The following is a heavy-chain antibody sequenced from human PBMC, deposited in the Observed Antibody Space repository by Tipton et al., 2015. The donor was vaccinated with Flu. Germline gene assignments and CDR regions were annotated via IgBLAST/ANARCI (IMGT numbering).Heavy chain of an antibody. V-gene: IGHV3-48*03. CDR2: ISSSGNTI. J-gene: IGHJ4*03. CDR3: ATLTGDDY. CDR1: GFTFSSYE. D-gene: IGHD7-27*01. Sequence: VQLVQSGGGLVQPGGSLRLSCAASGFTFSSYEMNWVRQAPGKGLEWVSYISSSGNTISYADSVRGRFTISRDNTKKSLSLQLNSLRAGDTAIYYCATLTGDDYWGQGTTVTVSS.